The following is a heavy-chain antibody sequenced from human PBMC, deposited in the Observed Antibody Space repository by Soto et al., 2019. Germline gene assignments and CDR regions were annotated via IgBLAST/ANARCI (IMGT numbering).Heavy chain of an antibody. CDR1: GGCISSGGYS. CDR3: ARVPDR. Sequence: PSETLSLTCAVSGGCISSGGYSWSWIRQPPGKGLEWIGYIYHSGSTYYNPSLKSRVTISVDRSKNQFSLKLSSVTAADTAVYYCARVPDRWGQGTLVTAPQ. V-gene: IGHV4-30-2*01. D-gene: IGHD2-2*01. J-gene: IGHJ5*02. CDR2: IYHSGST.